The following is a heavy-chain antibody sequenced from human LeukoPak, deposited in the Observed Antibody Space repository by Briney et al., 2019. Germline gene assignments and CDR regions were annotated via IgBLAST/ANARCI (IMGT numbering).Heavy chain of an antibody. CDR3: ARAGGNYGGKGFDY. Sequence: GGSLRLSCAASGFTFSSYAMHWVRQAPGKGLEYVSAISSNGGSTYYANSVKGRFTISRDNSKNTLYLQMGSLRAEDMAVYYCARAGGNYGGKGFDYWGQGTLVTVSS. J-gene: IGHJ4*02. V-gene: IGHV3-64*01. CDR2: ISSNGGST. D-gene: IGHD4-23*01. CDR1: GFTFSSYA.